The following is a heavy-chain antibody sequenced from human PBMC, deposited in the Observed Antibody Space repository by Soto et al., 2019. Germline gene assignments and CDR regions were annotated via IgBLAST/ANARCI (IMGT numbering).Heavy chain of an antibody. Sequence: EVQLVESGGGLVKPGGSLRLSCAAAGFTCSSYIMNLVRQASGKGCEWVSSISSSSSYIYFADLLKGRFTISRDNAKNSLYLQMPSLRAEDTAVYYCARTYYYGSGSYYLWGQGTLVTVSS. CDR1: GFTCSSYI. CDR2: ISSSSSYI. J-gene: IGHJ4*02. V-gene: IGHV3-21*01. D-gene: IGHD3-10*01. CDR3: ARTYYYGSGSYYL.